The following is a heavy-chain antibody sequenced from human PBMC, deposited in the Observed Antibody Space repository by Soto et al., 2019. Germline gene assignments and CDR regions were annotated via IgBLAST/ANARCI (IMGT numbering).Heavy chain of an antibody. Sequence: SETLSLTCTVSGGSISSSSYYWGWIRQPPGKGLEWIGSIYYSGSTYYNPSLKSRVTISVDTSKNQFSLKLSSVTAADTAVYYCARNLYCSSTTCFGMDVLVQGTTVT. V-gene: IGHV4-39*01. CDR2: IYYSGST. D-gene: IGHD2-2*01. CDR3: ARNLYCSSTTCFGMDV. J-gene: IGHJ6*02. CDR1: GGSISSSSYY.